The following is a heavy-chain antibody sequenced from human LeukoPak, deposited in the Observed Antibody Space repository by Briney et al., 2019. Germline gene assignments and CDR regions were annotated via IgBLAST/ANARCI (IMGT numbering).Heavy chain of an antibody. D-gene: IGHD6-13*01. V-gene: IGHV1-2*02. CDR2: INPNSGGT. CDR1: GYTFTGYY. Sequence: ASVKVSCKTSGYTFTGYYMHWVRQAPGQGLEWMGWINPNSGGTNYAQKFQGRVTMTRDTSISTAYMELSRLRSEDTAVYYCARVAVAGPTGWFDPWGQGTLVTVSS. J-gene: IGHJ5*02. CDR3: ARVAVAGPTGWFDP.